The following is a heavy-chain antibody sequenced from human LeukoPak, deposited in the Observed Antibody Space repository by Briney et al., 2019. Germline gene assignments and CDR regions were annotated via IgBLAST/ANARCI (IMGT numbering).Heavy chain of an antibody. CDR3: VKESPYPVGGTSRIYHFDN. D-gene: IGHD1-26*01. CDR2: VSGSGTT. Sequence: PGGSLRLSCAGSGFTFSRYAMSWVRQAPGKGLEWVSAVSGSGTTYYADIVKGRFSVSRDISKNTLSLEMNSLRAEDTAVYYCVKESPYPVGGTSRIYHFDNWGQGILVTVSS. J-gene: IGHJ4*02. V-gene: IGHV3-23*01. CDR1: GFTFSRYA.